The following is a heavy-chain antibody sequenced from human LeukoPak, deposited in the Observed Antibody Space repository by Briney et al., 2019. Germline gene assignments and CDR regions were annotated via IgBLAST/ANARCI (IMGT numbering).Heavy chain of an antibody. Sequence: PGGSLRLSCAASGFTFSSYAMHGVRQAPGKGLEWVAVISYDGSNKYYADSVKGRFTISRDNSKNTLYLQMNSLRAEDTAVYSCARDLTSYRGYSGYGPSGYWGQGTLVTVSS. CDR2: ISYDGSNK. CDR3: ARDLTSYRGYSGYGPSGY. D-gene: IGHD5-12*01. V-gene: IGHV3-30-3*01. CDR1: GFTFSSYA. J-gene: IGHJ4*02.